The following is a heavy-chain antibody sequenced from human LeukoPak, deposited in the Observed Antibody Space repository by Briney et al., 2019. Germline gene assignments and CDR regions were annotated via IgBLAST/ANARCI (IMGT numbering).Heavy chain of an antibody. CDR3: ARDPGYGAAVAGTDYYYMDV. CDR2: MNPNSGNT. J-gene: IGHJ6*03. Sequence: GASVKVSCKASGYTFTSYDINWVRQATGQGLEWMGWMNPNSGNTGYAQKFQGRVTMTRNTSISTAYMELSSLRSEDTAVYYCARDPGYGAAVAGTDYYYMDVWGKGTTVTVSS. V-gene: IGHV1-8*01. CDR1: GYTFTSYD. D-gene: IGHD6-19*01.